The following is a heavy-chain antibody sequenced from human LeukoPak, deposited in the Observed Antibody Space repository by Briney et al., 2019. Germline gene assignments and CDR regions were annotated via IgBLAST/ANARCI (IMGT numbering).Heavy chain of an antibody. CDR1: GGSISPYY. CDR3: ARENDRYGRIDY. Sequence: SETLSLTCTVFGGSISPYYWSWVRQPPGKGLEWIGYVSYSGNTDYNPSLKSRVIISIDTSKNQFSLRLRSVTAADTAVYYCARENDRYGRIDYWGQGTQVTVSS. CDR2: VSYSGNT. D-gene: IGHD5-18*01. J-gene: IGHJ4*02. V-gene: IGHV4-59*01.